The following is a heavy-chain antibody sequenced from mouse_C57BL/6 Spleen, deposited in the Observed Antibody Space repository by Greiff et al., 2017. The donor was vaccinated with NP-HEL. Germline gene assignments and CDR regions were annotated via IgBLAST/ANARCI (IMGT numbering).Heavy chain of an antibody. D-gene: IGHD2-4*01. CDR2: INPNNGGT. CDR1: GYTFTDYN. V-gene: IGHV1-18*01. J-gene: IGHJ2*01. CDR3: ARRAYDYDGGGFDY. Sequence: EVQLQQSGPELVKPGASVKIPCKASGYTFTDYNMDWVKQSHGKSLEWIGDINPNNGGTIYNQKFKGKATLTVDKSSSTAYMELRSLTSEDTAVYDCARRAYDYDGGGFDYWGQGTTLTVSS.